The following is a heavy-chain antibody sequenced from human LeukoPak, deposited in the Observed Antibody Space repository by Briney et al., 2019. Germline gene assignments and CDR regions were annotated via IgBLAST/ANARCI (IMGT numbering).Heavy chain of an antibody. V-gene: IGHV3-11*01. Sequence: SLTLSCAASGFTFRDYYMSWIRQAPGKGLEGVSYISSSGSTIYYADSVKDRLTISRDNAKNSLYLQMNSLRAEDTAVYYCARGPPIYCSGGSCYDYWVQGTLVTVSS. CDR1: GFTFRDYY. D-gene: IGHD2-15*01. CDR2: ISSSGSTI. CDR3: ARGPPIYCSGGSCYDY. J-gene: IGHJ4*02.